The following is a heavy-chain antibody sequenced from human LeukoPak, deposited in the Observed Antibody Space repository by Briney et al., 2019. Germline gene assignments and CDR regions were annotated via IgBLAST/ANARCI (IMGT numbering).Heavy chain of an antibody. J-gene: IGHJ4*02. D-gene: IGHD3-3*01. CDR3: ARVYYDFWSGYLYYFDY. CDR2: INSDGSST. CDR1: GFTFSSYW. V-gene: IGHV3-74*01. Sequence: GGSLRLSCAASGFTFSSYWMHWVRQAPGKGLVWVSRINSDGSSTSYADSVKGLFTISRDNAKNTLYLQMNSLRAEDTAVYYCARVYYDFWSGYLYYFDYWGQGTLVTVSS.